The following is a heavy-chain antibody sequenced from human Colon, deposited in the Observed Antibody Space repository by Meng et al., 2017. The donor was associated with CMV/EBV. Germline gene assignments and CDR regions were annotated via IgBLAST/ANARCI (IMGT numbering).Heavy chain of an antibody. Sequence: GESLKISCAASGFTFSNYEMNWVRQAPGKGLEWLSFITSSGGTIYYADSVKGRFTISRDNAKNSLYLQMDSLRVEDTAVYCCASTARLDYWGQGTLVTVSS. V-gene: IGHV3-48*03. CDR3: ASTARLDY. CDR1: GFTFSNYE. D-gene: IGHD5-18*01. J-gene: IGHJ4*02. CDR2: ITSSGGTI.